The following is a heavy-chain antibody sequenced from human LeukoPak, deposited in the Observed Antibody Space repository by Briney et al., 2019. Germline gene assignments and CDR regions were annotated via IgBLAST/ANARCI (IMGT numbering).Heavy chain of an antibody. CDR2: ISGSGGST. D-gene: IGHD3-10*01. J-gene: IGHJ4*02. CDR3: AKDFNYYGSGSYFGF. CDR1: GFTFSSYA. V-gene: IGHV3-23*01. Sequence: GGSLRLSCAASGFTFSSYAMSWVRQAPGKGLEWVSAISGSGGSTYYADSVKGRLTISRDNSKNTLYLQMNSLRAEDTAVYYCAKDFNYYGSGSYFGFWGQGTLVTVSS.